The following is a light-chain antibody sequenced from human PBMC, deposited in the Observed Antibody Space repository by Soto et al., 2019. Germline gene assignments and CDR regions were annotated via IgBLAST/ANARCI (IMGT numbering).Light chain of an antibody. V-gene: IGLV2-14*01. CDR1: SSDVGSFDS. CDR3: GSFTTSSTLV. Sequence: QSAVTPPASVSWSPGQPITISCTGTSSDVGSFDSVAWYQHNPGKAPKLMIYDVSNRPSGVSGRFSGSKSGNTASLSISGLQTEDEANYYCGSFTTSSTLVFGTGTKVTVL. J-gene: IGLJ1*01. CDR2: DVS.